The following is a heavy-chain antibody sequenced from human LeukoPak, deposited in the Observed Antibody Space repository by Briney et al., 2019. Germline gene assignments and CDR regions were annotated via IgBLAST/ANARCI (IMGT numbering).Heavy chain of an antibody. CDR3: AKLTRGYCSSTACPNWFDP. V-gene: IGHV3-23*01. D-gene: IGHD2-2*01. CDR1: GFTFSSYA. J-gene: IGHJ5*02. Sequence: GGSLRLSCAASGFTFSSYAMSWVSHAPGEGLEWVSAISDSGGTTYYADSVKGRFTISRDNSKNTLYLQMNSLRGEDTAVYYCAKLTRGYCSSTACPNWFDPWGQGTLVTVSS. CDR2: ISDSGGTT.